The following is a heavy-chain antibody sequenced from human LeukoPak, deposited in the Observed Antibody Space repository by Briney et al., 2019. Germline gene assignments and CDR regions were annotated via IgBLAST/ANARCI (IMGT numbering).Heavy chain of an antibody. J-gene: IGHJ4*02. V-gene: IGHV3-48*03. Sequence: PRGSLRLSCAASGLTSSSFEMGWVRQAPGKGLEWISYISTSGASTYYAGSVKGRFTVSRDNVKNTMSLRMDTLRVEDTAVYFCARERGYNYCYSGYYDHWGQGVLVTVSS. CDR3: ARERGYNYCYSGYYDH. D-gene: IGHD5-18*01. CDR1: GLTSSSFE. CDR2: ISTSGAST.